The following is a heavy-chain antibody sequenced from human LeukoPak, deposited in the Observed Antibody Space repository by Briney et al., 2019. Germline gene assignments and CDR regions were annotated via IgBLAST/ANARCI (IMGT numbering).Heavy chain of an antibody. CDR3: ARGWSYYDSSGYYYPFDY. CDR1: GGSFSGYY. V-gene: IGHV4-34*01. D-gene: IGHD3-22*01. J-gene: IGHJ4*02. Sequence: SETLSLTCAVYGGSFSGYYWSWIRQPPGKGLEWIGEINHSGSTNYNPSLKSRVTISVDTSKNQFSLKLSSVTAADTAVYYCARGWSYYDSSGYYYPFDYWGQGTLVTVSS. CDR2: INHSGST.